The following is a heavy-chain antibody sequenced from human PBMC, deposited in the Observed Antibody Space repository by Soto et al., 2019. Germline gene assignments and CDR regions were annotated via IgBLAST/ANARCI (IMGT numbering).Heavy chain of an antibody. CDR2: SIPIQGRA. D-gene: IGHD3-3*01. CDR1: GGSFISYI. J-gene: IGHJ6*03. Sequence: QVQLVQSGAEVRKPGSSVKVSCEASGGSFISYIFTWVRQAPGQGLEWMGRSIPIQGRADYALKFQGRVTITADRSTQTVYMELRSLGPEDTALYYCAKSLVFVDHAYMDVWGKGTTVTVSS. CDR3: AKSLVFVDHAYMDV. V-gene: IGHV1-69*02.